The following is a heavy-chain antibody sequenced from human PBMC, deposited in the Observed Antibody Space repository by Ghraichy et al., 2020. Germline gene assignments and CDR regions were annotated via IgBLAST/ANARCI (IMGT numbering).Heavy chain of an antibody. Sequence: ASVKVSCKASGYTFTGYYMHWVRQAPGQGLEWMGWINPNSGGTNYAQKFQGRVTMTRDTSISTAYMELSRLRSDDTAVYYCARDPSSTNYCSGRVVGWAGAFDIWGQGTMVTVSS. D-gene: IGHD3-10*01. CDR1: GYTFTGYY. CDR3: ARDPSSTNYCSGRVVGWAGAFDI. CDR2: INPNSGGT. V-gene: IGHV1-2*02. J-gene: IGHJ3*02.